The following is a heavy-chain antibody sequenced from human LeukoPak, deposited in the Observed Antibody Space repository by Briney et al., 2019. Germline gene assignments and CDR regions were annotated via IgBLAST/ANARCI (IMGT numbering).Heavy chain of an antibody. J-gene: IGHJ4*02. CDR2: IYYSGST. CDR1: GGSISSSSYY. CDR3: ARGGEAAADY. V-gene: IGHV4-39*07. D-gene: IGHD6-13*01. Sequence: SSETLSLTCTVSGGSISSSSYYWGWIRQPPGKGLEWIGSIYYSGSTYYNPSLKSRVTVSVDTSKNQFSLKLSSVTAADTAVYYCARGGEAAADYWGQGTLVTVSS.